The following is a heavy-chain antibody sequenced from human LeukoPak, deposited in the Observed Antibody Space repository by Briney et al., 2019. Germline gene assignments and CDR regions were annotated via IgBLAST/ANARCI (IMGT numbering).Heavy chain of an antibody. V-gene: IGHV1-2*02. J-gene: IGHJ5*02. CDR3: ARILLARRGWSGNWFDP. Sequence: ASGKVSCKASGYTFTGHYMHWLRQAPGQGLEWMGWINPNSGGTNYAQKFQGRVTMTRDTSISTAYMELSRLRSDDTAVYYCARILLARRGWSGNWFDPWGQGTLVTVSS. CDR2: INPNSGGT. CDR1: GYTFTGHY. D-gene: IGHD1-1*01.